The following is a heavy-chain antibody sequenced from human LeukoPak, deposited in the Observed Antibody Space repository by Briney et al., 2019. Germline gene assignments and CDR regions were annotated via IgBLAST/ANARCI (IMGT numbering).Heavy chain of an antibody. D-gene: IGHD2-2*01. J-gene: IGHJ4*02. Sequence: PGGSLRLSCAASGFTFNTYSMIWVRQAPGKGLEWVSSISSSSSYIYYADSVKGRFTISRDNAKSSLYLQMNSLRAEDTAVYYCARAYPYCSSSICYSDYWGQGTLVTVSS. V-gene: IGHV3-21*01. CDR1: GFTFNTYS. CDR3: ARAYPYCSSSICYSDY. CDR2: ISSSSSYI.